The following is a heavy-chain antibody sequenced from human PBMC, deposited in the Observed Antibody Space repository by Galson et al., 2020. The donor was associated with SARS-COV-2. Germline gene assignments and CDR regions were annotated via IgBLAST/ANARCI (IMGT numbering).Heavy chain of an antibody. D-gene: IGHD1-20*01. Sequence: GESLKISCAASGFTFSDYYMSWIRQAPGKGLEWVSYISSSGSTIYYADSVKGRFTISRDNAKNSLYLQMNSLRAEDTAVYYCARLTGTNYFDYWGQGTLVTVSS. CDR1: GFTFSDYY. CDR3: ARLTGTNYFDY. CDR2: ISSSGSTI. V-gene: IGHV3-11*01. J-gene: IGHJ4*02.